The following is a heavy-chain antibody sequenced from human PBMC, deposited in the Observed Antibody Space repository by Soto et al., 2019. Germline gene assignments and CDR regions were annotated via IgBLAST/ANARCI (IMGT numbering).Heavy chain of an antibody. CDR3: AKVLKYSGYDLHYYYYMDV. V-gene: IGHV3-23*01. CDR1: GFTFSSYA. Sequence: GGSLRLSCAASGFTFSSYAMSWVRQAPGKGLEWVSAISGSGGSTYYADSVKGRFTISRDNSKNTLYLQMNSLRAEDTAVYYCAKVLKYSGYDLHYYYYMDVWGKGTTVTVSS. CDR2: ISGSGGST. J-gene: IGHJ6*03. D-gene: IGHD5-12*01.